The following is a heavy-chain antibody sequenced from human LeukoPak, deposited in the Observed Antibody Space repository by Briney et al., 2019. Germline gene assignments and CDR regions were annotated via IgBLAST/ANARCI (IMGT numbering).Heavy chain of an antibody. D-gene: IGHD5-18*01. V-gene: IGHV4-59*01. CDR3: AREDTGEFDY. CDR2: IHYSGST. CDR1: GGSISSYS. Sequence: SETLSLNCTVSGGSISSYSWSWIRQPPGKGLEWIAYIHYSGSTNYNPSLKSRVTISIDTSKNQFSLKLNSVTAADTAVYYCAREDTGEFDYWGQGTLVTVSS. J-gene: IGHJ4*02.